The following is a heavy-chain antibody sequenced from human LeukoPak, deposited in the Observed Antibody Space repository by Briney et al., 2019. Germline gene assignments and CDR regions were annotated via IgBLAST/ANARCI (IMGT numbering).Heavy chain of an antibody. D-gene: IGHD3-22*01. CDR3: AKDPYYYDSSGYYRGPFDY. CDR1: GFTFSSYA. Sequence: GGSLRLSCAASGFTFSSYAMSWVRQAPGKGLEWVSAISGSGGSTYYADSVKGRFTISRDNSKNTLYLQVNSLRAEDTAVYYCAKDPYYYDSSGYYRGPFDYWGQGTLVTVSS. CDR2: ISGSGGST. J-gene: IGHJ4*02. V-gene: IGHV3-23*01.